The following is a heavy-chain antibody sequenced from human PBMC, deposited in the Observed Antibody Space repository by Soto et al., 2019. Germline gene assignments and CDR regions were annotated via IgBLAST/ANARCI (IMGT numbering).Heavy chain of an antibody. D-gene: IGHD2-15*01. J-gene: IGHJ4*02. CDR3: ARGPRPPGYCSGGSCHGAYYFDY. Sequence: SETLSLTCAVYGGSFSGYYWSWIRQPPGKGLEWIGEINHSGSTNYNPSLKSRVTISVDTSKNQFSLKLSSVTAADTAVYYCARGPRPPGYCSGGSCHGAYYFDYWGQGTLVTVS. CDR2: INHSGST. CDR1: GGSFSGYY. V-gene: IGHV4-34*01.